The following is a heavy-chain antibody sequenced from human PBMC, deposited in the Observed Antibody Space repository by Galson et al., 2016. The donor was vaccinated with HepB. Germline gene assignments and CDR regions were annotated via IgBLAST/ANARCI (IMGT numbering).Heavy chain of an antibody. CDR1: GFSFSDFG. CDR2: ISFNGGTN. Sequence: SLRLSCAASGFSFSDFGMHWVRQAPGKGLEWVAAISFNGGTNKRAESLKGRFSIPRDNSKNTLYLEMSSLSADATAVYYCAKELGVLDSFDIWGQGTTVTVSS. V-gene: IGHV3-30*18. CDR3: AKELGVLDSFDI. D-gene: IGHD3-3*02. J-gene: IGHJ3*02.